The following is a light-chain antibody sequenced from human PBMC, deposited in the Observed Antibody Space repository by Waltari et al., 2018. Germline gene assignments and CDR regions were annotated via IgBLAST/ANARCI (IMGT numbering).Light chain of an antibody. CDR1: SSDVGGVNY. CDR2: EVS. CDR3: TSYTSSSPYV. Sequence: QSALTQPASVSGSPGQSITISCTGTSSDVGGVNYVSWYQHHPGKAPKLMIYEVSNRPSGVSNRFSGSKSGNTASLTISGLQAEDEADYYCTSYTSSSPYVFGTGTKVTVL. V-gene: IGLV2-14*01. J-gene: IGLJ1*01.